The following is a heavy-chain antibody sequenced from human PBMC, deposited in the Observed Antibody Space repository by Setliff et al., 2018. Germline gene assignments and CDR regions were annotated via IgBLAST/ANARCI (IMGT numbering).Heavy chain of an antibody. CDR2: IYYSGST. J-gene: IGHJ3*02. CDR1: GASISSYY. CDR3: ARCSGSYDAFDI. V-gene: IGHV4-59*12. Sequence: SETLSLTCTVSGASISSYYWSWIRQPPGKGLEWIGSIYYSGSTYYNPSLTSRVTISVDTSNNQFSLNLRSVTAADTAVYYCARCSGSYDAFDIWGQGTMVTVSS. D-gene: IGHD1-26*01.